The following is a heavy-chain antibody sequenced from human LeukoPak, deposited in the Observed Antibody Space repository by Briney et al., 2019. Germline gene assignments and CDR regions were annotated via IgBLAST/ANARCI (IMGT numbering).Heavy chain of an antibody. D-gene: IGHD3-3*01. CDR2: VDSDGSST. CDR3: ARGITIFGVVNDAFDI. CDR1: GFTFSSYW. J-gene: IGHJ3*02. Sequence: PGGSLRLSCAASGFTFSSYWMHWVRQAPGKGLVWVSRVDSDGSSTTYAGSVKGRFTISRDNAKSTLYLQMNSLSAEDTAVYYCARGITIFGVVNDAFDIWGQGTMVTVSS. V-gene: IGHV3-74*01.